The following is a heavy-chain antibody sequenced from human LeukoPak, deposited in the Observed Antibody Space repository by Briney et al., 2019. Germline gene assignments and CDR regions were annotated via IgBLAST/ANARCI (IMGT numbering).Heavy chain of an antibody. V-gene: IGHV1-18*01. CDR2: ISAYNGNT. CDR1: GYTFTSYG. CDR3: ARGLAAADDYYYGMDV. D-gene: IGHD6-13*01. J-gene: IGHJ6*02. Sequence: ASVKVSCKASGYTFTSYGISWVRQAPGQGLEWVGWISAYNGNTNYAQKLQGRVTMTTDTSTSTAYMELRSLRSDDTAVYYCARGLAAADDYYYGMDVWGQGTTVTVSS.